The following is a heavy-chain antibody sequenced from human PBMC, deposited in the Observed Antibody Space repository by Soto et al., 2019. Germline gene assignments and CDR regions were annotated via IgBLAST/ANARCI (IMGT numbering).Heavy chain of an antibody. V-gene: IGHV4-39*01. D-gene: IGHD4-17*01. CDR2: VYYRGRS. Sequence: SETVSLTCTVSGGSVTNSSYYWGWIRQSPGKGLEWIGSVYYRGRSYSKSSVKSRVTISVDTSKNRFSLSLNSVTASDTAVYFCVSQRTTVPTRAYFDYWGPGALVTVSS. CDR3: VSQRTTVPTRAYFDY. CDR1: GGSVTNSSYY. J-gene: IGHJ4*02.